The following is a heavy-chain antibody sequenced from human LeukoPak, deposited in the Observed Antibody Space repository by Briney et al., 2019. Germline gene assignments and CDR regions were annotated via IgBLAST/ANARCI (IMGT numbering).Heavy chain of an antibody. V-gene: IGHV3-74*01. CDR1: GFTFRNYW. J-gene: IGHJ4*02. D-gene: IGHD3-9*01. CDR3: TRTDWYHNDY. Sequence: GGSLRLSCAASGFTFRNYWMHWVRQVPGPGLVWVARISPGGSAYGYADPVRGRFTISRDNTKNTLYLLMNRPRAEDTVVYYCTRTDWYHNDYWGQGTPVTVSS. CDR2: ISPGGSAY.